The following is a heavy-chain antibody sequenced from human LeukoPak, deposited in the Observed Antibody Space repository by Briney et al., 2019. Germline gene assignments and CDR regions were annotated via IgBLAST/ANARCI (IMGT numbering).Heavy chain of an antibody. CDR1: GYTFTGYY. V-gene: IGHV1-2*02. J-gene: IGHJ4*02. CDR3: ARGVVPAARGFTAIDY. Sequence: ASVKVSCKASGYTFTGYYMHWVRQAPGQGLEWMGWINPNSGGTNYAQKFQGRVTMTRDTSISTAYMELSRLRSDDTAVYYCARGVVPAARGFTAIDYWGQGTLVTVCS. D-gene: IGHD2-2*01. CDR2: INPNSGGT.